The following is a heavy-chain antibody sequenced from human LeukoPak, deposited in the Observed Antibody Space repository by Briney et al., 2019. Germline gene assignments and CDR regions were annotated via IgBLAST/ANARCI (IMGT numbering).Heavy chain of an antibody. D-gene: IGHD6-19*01. CDR1: GGSISSRNW. CDR3: ARGRRSSPTGIAVAGMAPRGTFDY. V-gene: IGHV4-4*02. Sequence: KPSETLSLTCAVSGGSISSRNWWSWVRQPPGKGLEWIGEINHSGSTNYNPSLKSRVTISVDTSKNQFSLKLSSVTAADTAVYYCARGRRSSPTGIAVAGMAPRGTFDYWGQGTLVTVSS. J-gene: IGHJ4*02. CDR2: INHSGST.